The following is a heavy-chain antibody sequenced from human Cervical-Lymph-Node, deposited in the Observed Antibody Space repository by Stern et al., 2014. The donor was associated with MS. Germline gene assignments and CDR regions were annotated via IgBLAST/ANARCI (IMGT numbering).Heavy chain of an antibody. CDR3: AREGIPGAGGTFDN. J-gene: IGHJ4*02. CDR1: GGTFSSYS. CDR2: IIPIFGTT. V-gene: IGHV1-69*01. Sequence: VQLEESGAEVKKPGSSVKVSCKVSGGTFSSYSLNWVRQAPGQGLEWMGGIIPIFGTTNYAQRFQGKVTITADGSTGTAYLEVSSLTSEDTAVYFCAREGIPGAGGTFDNWGQGTRVIVSS. D-gene: IGHD1-26*01.